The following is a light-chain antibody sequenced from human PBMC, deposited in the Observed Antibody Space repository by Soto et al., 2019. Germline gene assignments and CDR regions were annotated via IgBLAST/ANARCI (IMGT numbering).Light chain of an antibody. Sequence: EIVLTQSPGTLSLSPGERATLSCRASQSVSSSYLAWYQQKPGQAPRLLIYGASSRATGIPDRFSGSGSGTDFTLTISRLEPEDLAVYYCQHDGSTLFTCRPGTKVDIQ. J-gene: IGKJ3*01. CDR3: QHDGSTLFT. V-gene: IGKV3-20*01. CDR1: QSVSSSY. CDR2: GAS.